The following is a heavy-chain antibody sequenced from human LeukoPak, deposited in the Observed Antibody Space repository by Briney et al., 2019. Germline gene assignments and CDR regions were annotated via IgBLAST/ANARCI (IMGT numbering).Heavy chain of an antibody. Sequence: GGSLRLFCAASGFTFSSYGMHWVRQAPGKGLEWVSGISWNSGSIGYADSVKGRFTISRDNAKNSLYLQMNSLRAEDTALYYCVKDYDSSGYYPEYWGQGTLVTVSS. J-gene: IGHJ4*02. V-gene: IGHV3-9*01. CDR1: GFTFSSYG. CDR3: VKDYDSSGYYPEY. CDR2: ISWNSGSI. D-gene: IGHD3-22*01.